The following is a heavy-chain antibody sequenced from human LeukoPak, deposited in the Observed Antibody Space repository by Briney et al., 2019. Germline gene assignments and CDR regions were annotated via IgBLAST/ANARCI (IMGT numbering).Heavy chain of an antibody. V-gene: IGHV3-20*04. J-gene: IGHJ6*03. CDR1: GFTFDDYG. CDR2: INLNGGST. CDR3: ARLGYCSSTSCYVNYYYYMDV. D-gene: IGHD2-2*01. Sequence: GGSLRLSCAASGFTFDDYGMSWVRQAPGKGLEWVSGINLNGGSTGYVDSVKGRFTIYRDNAKDSLYLQMNSLRAEDTALYYCARLGYCSSTSCYVNYYYYMDVWGKGTTVTVSS.